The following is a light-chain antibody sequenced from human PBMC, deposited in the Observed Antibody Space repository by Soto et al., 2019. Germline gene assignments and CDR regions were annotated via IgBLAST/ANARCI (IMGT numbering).Light chain of an antibody. CDR1: SREDGGYNY. CDR2: DVS. V-gene: IGLV2-14*01. J-gene: IGLJ1*01. Sequence: QSVLTEPGSGTGCPGQSITISCKGKSREDGGYNYVSWYQQHPGKAPNLMIYDVSNRPSGVSNRFSGSKSGNTASLTISGLQAEDEADYYCSSYTSSSTLYVFGTGTKVTVL. CDR3: SSYTSSSTLYV.